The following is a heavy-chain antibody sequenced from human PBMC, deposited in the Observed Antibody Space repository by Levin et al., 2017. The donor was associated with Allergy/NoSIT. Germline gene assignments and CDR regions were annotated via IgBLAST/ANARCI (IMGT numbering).Heavy chain of an antibody. J-gene: IGHJ6*02. V-gene: IGHV3-15*01. Sequence: GESLKISCAASGFTFSNAWMSWVRQAPGKGLEWVGRIKSKTDGGTTDYAAPVKGRFTISRDDSKNTLYLQMNSLKTEDTAVYYCTTLKTAYCGGDCYYYYYGMDVWGQGTTVTVSS. D-gene: IGHD2-21*02. CDR2: IKSKTDGGTT. CDR3: TTLKTAYCGGDCYYYYYGMDV. CDR1: GFTFSNAW.